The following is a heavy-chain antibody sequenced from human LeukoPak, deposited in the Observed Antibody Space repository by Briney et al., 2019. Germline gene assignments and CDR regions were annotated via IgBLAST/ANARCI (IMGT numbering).Heavy chain of an antibody. D-gene: IGHD2/OR15-2a*01. J-gene: IGHJ4*02. Sequence: GGSLRLSCAASGFTFSSYAMSWVRQAPGKGLEWVSGVTGSSSNTYYADSVKGRFTISRDNSKNMLYLEVNSLRVEDTAIYYCAKDRSSSTSCSNYWGRGTLVTVSS. CDR1: GFTFSSYA. CDR3: AKDRSSSTSCSNY. V-gene: IGHV3-23*01. CDR2: VTGSSSNT.